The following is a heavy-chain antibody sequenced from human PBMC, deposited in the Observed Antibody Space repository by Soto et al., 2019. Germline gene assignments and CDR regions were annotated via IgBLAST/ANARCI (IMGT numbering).Heavy chain of an antibody. CDR1: GGTFSSYA. V-gene: IGHV1-69*13. Sequence: GASVKVSFKASGGTFSSYAISWVRQAPGQGLEWMGGIIPIFGTANYAQKFQGRVTITADESTSTAYMELSSLRSEDTAVYYCARAYSSSSRGYYYGMDVWGQGTTVTVSS. D-gene: IGHD6-6*01. CDR2: IIPIFGTA. J-gene: IGHJ6*02. CDR3: ARAYSSSSRGYYYGMDV.